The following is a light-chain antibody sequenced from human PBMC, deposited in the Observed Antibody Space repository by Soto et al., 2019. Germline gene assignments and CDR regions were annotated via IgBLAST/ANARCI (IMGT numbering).Light chain of an antibody. CDR2: NDD. CDR1: SSNIETNP. CDR3: GTWDASLSAGV. V-gene: IGLV1-51*01. J-gene: IGLJ2*01. Sequence: QSVLAQPPSVSAAPGQKVTISCSGASSNIETNPVSWYRHLPGTVPKLLIHNDDKRPSGVPDRFSGSKSGTSATLGITGLQTGDEADYYCGTWDASLSAGVFGGGTKLTFL.